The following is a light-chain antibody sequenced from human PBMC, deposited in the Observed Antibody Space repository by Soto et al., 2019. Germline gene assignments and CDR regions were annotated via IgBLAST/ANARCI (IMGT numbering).Light chain of an antibody. CDR3: QVWDTYVDHGV. V-gene: IGLV3-21*02. CDR2: DDS. J-gene: IGLJ3*02. Sequence: VLTQPPSVSVAPGQTAKITCGGENIGVKSVNWYLQKPGQAPVLVVYDDSDRPSGIPERFSGSNSNDGATLTISRVEAGDEADYYCQVWDTYVDHGVFGGGTKLTVL. CDR1: NIGVKS.